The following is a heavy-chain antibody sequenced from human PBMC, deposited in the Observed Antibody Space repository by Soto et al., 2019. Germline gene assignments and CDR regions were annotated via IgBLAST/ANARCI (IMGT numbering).Heavy chain of an antibody. Sequence: GGSLRLSCAASGFTFSSYAMSWVRQAPGKGLEWVSAISGSGGSTYYADSVKGRFTISRDNSKNTLYLQMNSLRAEDTAVYFCARWGGFCPDAVCAAPFDPWGQGTLVTVSS. J-gene: IGHJ5*02. V-gene: IGHV3-23*01. D-gene: IGHD2-8*01. CDR2: ISGSGGST. CDR1: GFTFSSYA. CDR3: ARWGGFCPDAVCAAPFDP.